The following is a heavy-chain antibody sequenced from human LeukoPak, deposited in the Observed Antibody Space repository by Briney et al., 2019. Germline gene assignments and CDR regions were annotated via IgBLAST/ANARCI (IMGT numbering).Heavy chain of an antibody. J-gene: IGHJ4*02. Sequence: PGGSLRLSCAASGFTFSSYGMHWVRQAPGKGLEWVANIKQDGSEKYYVDSVKGRFTISRDNAKNSLYLQMNSLRAEDTAVYYCASVRYWGQGTLVTVSS. CDR2: IKQDGSEK. CDR3: ASVRY. CDR1: GFTFSSYG. V-gene: IGHV3-7*03.